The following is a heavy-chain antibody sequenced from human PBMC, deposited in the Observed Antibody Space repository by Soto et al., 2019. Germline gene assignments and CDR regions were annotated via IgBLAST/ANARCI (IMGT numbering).Heavy chain of an antibody. V-gene: IGHV3-30*03. CDR2: ISYDGNNK. CDR1: EFTFSNYA. D-gene: IGHD4-17*01. CDR3: ARGPSYSDSYFDH. Sequence: QVQLVESGGGAVQPGGSRRLSCAASEFTFSNYAMHWVRQAPGKGLQWLAVISYDGNNKYYADSVEGRFTISRDNSKNTVYLQMNSLRLEDTAVYSFARGPSYSDSYFDHWGQGTLVTVSS. J-gene: IGHJ4*02.